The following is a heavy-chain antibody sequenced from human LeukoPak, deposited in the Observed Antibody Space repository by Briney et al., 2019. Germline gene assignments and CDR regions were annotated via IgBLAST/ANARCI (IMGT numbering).Heavy chain of an antibody. J-gene: IGHJ4*02. CDR1: GGSISSYY. CDR3: ARGITFGDFDY. D-gene: IGHD3-16*01. CDR2: IYYSGST. V-gene: IGHV4-59*01. Sequence: SEALSLTCTVSGGSISSYYWSWIRQPPGKGLEWIGYIYYSGSTNYSPSLKSRVTMSVDTSKNQFSLKLSSVTAADTAVYYCARGITFGDFDYWGQGTLVTVSS.